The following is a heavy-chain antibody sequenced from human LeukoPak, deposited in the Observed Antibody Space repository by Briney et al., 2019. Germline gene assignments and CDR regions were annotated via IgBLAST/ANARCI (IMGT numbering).Heavy chain of an antibody. CDR2: ISGSGGST. CDR3: AKRSKSITMVRGAAEDY. V-gene: IGHV3-23*01. CDR1: GFTFSSYA. J-gene: IGHJ4*02. Sequence: PGGSLRLSCAASGFTFSSYAMSWVRQAPGKGLEWVSAISGSGGSTYYADSVKGRFTISRDNSKNTLYLQMNSLRAEDTAVYYCAKRSKSITMVRGAAEDYWGQGTLVTVSS. D-gene: IGHD3-10*01.